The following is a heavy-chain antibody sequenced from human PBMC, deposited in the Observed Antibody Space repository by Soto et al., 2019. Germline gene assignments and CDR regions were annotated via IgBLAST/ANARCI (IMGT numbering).Heavy chain of an antibody. Sequence: LSLTCTVSGGSISSSSYYWGWIRQPPGKGLEWIGSIYYSGSTYYNPSLKSRVTISADKSISTAYLQWSSLKASDTAMYYCARREESLWRYWGQGTLVTVSS. D-gene: IGHD1-1*01. CDR2: IYYSGST. CDR1: GGSISSSSYY. J-gene: IGHJ4*02. CDR3: ARREESLWRY. V-gene: IGHV4-39*07.